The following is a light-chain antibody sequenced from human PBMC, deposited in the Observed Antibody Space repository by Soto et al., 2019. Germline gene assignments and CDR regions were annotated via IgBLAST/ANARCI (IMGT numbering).Light chain of an antibody. V-gene: IGLV2-14*03. J-gene: IGLJ2*01. CDR2: QVT. Sequence: QSVLTQPASVSGSPGQSITISCSGTSSDIGAYDLVSWYQQHPGRAPKLIIYQVTNRPSGVSDRFSASKSGDTASLTISGLQAEDEAIYYCSSYTGFSTDILFGGGTKLTVL. CDR1: SSDIGAYDL. CDR3: SSYTGFSTDIL.